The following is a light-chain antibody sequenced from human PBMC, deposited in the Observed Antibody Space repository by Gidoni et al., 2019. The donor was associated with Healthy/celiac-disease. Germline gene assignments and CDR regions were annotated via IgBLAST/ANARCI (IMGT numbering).Light chain of an antibody. V-gene: IGLV1-51*02. Sequence: QSVLTQPPSVSAAPGQKVTISCSGSSSNIGNNYVSWYQQLPGTAPKLLMYEHNKRPSGIPDRFSGSKSGTSATLGITGLQTGDEADYYCGTWDSSLSAVVFGGGTKLTVL. CDR1: SSNIGNNY. CDR3: GTWDSSLSAVV. J-gene: IGLJ2*01. CDR2: EHN.